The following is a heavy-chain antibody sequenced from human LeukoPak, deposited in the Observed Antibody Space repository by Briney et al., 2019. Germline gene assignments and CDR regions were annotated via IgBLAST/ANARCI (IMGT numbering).Heavy chain of an antibody. Sequence: SETLSLTCTVSGGSISSYYWSWIRQPPGKGLEWIGYIYYSGSTNYNPSLKSRVTISVDTSKNQFSLKLSSVTAADTAVYYCARGGDSGYSSSWYEALFDYWGQGTLVTVSS. J-gene: IGHJ4*02. CDR1: GGSISSYY. D-gene: IGHD6-13*01. CDR3: ARGGDSGYSSSWYEALFDY. V-gene: IGHV4-59*01. CDR2: IYYSGST.